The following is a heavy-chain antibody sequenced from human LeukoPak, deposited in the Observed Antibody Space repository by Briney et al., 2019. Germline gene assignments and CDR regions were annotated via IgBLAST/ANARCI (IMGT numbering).Heavy chain of an antibody. CDR3: ARDNPTAHRDPGRTFDI. D-gene: IGHD1-14*01. CDR1: GGSISSSSYY. CDR2: IYYSGST. Sequence: ASETLSLTCTVSGGSISSSSYYWGWIRQPPGKGLEWIGSIYYSGSTYYNPSLKSRVTISVDTSKNQFSLKLSSVTAADTAVYYCARDNPTAHRDPGRTFDIWGQGTMVTVSS. V-gene: IGHV4-39*02. J-gene: IGHJ3*02.